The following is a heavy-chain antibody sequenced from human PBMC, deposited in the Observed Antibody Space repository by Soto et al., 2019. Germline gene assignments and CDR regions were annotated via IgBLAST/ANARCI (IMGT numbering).Heavy chain of an antibody. CDR2: IDPSDSYT. D-gene: IGHD3-10*01. CDR3: AKYGSGRRASWFDP. V-gene: IGHV5-10-1*01. Sequence: GESLKISCRGSGYSFTSYWIGWVRQMPGKGLEWMGRIDPSDSYTKYSPSFQGHVTISADKSISTAYLQWSSLKASDTAMYYCAKYGSGRRASWFDPWGQGTLVTVSS. J-gene: IGHJ5*02. CDR1: GYSFTSYW.